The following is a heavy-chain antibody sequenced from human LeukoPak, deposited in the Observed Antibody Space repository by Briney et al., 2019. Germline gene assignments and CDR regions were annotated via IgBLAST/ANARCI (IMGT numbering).Heavy chain of an antibody. Sequence: GGSLRLSCEVSGFTFSSYAMSWVRQAPGKGLEWVSAISGSGGTTNYADSVKGRLTISRDNSQNTLYLQMNSLRAEDTAAYYCAKRTPYSSGSYYFDYWGQGTLVTVSS. J-gene: IGHJ4*02. D-gene: IGHD3-22*01. CDR1: GFTFSSYA. CDR3: AKRTPYSSGSYYFDY. CDR2: ISGSGGTT. V-gene: IGHV3-23*01.